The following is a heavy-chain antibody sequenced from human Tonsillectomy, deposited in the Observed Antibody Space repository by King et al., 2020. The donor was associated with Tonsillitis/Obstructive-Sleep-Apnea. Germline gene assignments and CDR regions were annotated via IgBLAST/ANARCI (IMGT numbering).Heavy chain of an antibody. Sequence: VQLVESGGGLVQPGGSLRLSCAASGFTFSSYAMSWVRQAPGKGLEWVSAISGSGGSTYYEDSVKGRFNISRDNSKNTLYLQMNSLRAEDTAVYYCAKSPLFGSTSGNWFDPCGQGTLVTVSS. CDR3: AKSPLFGSTSGNWFDP. CDR1: GFTFSSYA. V-gene: IGHV3-23*04. D-gene: IGHD2-2*01. CDR2: ISGSGGST. J-gene: IGHJ5*02.